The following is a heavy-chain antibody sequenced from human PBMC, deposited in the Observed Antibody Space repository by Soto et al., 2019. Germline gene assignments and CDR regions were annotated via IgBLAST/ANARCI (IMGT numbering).Heavy chain of an antibody. V-gene: IGHV1-18*01. Sequence: QVQLVQSGAEVKKPGASVRVSCKASGYTFTRYGLSWVRQAPGQGLEWMGWISTYNGDTNYAQKLQGRVTMTTDTSTSTAYMELRSLRSDDTAVYYCARDGDCSGGSCYSAFRQFDYWGQGTLVTVSS. J-gene: IGHJ4*02. CDR1: GYTFTRYG. D-gene: IGHD2-15*01. CDR3: ARDGDCSGGSCYSAFRQFDY. CDR2: ISTYNGDT.